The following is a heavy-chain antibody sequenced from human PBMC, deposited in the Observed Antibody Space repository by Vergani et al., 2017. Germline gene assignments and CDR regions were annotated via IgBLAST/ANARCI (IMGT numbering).Heavy chain of an antibody. J-gene: IGHJ4*02. Sequence: QVQLVQSGSELKKPGASVKVSCKASGYTFTSYAMNWVRQAPGQGLEWMGWINTNTGNPTYAQGFTGRFVFSLDTSGSTSYLQISSLKSEDTAVYYCARSWFEGYSDGNGGFDYWGQGTLVTVSS. V-gene: IGHV7-4-1*02. CDR2: INTNTGNP. CDR1: GYTFTSYA. CDR3: ARSWFEGYSDGNGGFDY. D-gene: IGHD5-18*01.